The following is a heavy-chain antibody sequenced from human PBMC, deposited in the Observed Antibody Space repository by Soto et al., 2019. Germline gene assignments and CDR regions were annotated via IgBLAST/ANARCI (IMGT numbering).Heavy chain of an antibody. Sequence: QVHLVQSGAEVKKPGSSVKVSCKASGGTFSSSAISWVRQAPGQGLEWMGGIIPMFGAPNYVQRFQGRVSITADKSTSTVYMELSSLRSEDTAVYYCARGIRDSSGWDFDSWGQGTLVTVSS. V-gene: IGHV1-69*06. D-gene: IGHD6-19*01. CDR3: ARGIRDSSGWDFDS. J-gene: IGHJ4*02. CDR1: GGTFSSSA. CDR2: IIPMFGAP.